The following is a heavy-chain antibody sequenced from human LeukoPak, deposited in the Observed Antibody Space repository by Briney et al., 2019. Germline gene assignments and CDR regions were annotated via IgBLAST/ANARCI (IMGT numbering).Heavy chain of an antibody. CDR1: GFTFSSYA. D-gene: IGHD3-22*01. J-gene: IGHJ4*02. CDR3: ASPVRLGWDYYDSSGYFAY. V-gene: IGHV3-30*04. Sequence: GGSLRLSCAASGFTFSSYAMHWVRQAPGKGLEWVAVISYDGSNKYYADSVKGRFTISRDNSNNSLYLQMSSPRAEDTAVYYCASPVRLGWDYYDSSGYFAYWGQGTLVTVSS. CDR2: ISYDGSNK.